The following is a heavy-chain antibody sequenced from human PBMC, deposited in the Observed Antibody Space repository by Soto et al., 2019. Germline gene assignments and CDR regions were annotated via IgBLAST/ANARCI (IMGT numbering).Heavy chain of an antibody. CDR2: INHSGST. Sequence: SETLSLTCAVYGGSFSGYYWSWFRQPPGKGLEWIGEINHSGSTNYNPSLKSRVTISVDTSKNQFSLKLSSVTAADTAVYYCARGGGSYYIHYWGQGTLVTV. V-gene: IGHV4-34*01. J-gene: IGHJ4*02. D-gene: IGHD1-26*01. CDR3: ARGGGSYYIHY. CDR1: GGSFSGYY.